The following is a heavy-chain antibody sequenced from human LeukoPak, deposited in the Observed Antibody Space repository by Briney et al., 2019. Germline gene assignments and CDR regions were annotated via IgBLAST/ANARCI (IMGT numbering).Heavy chain of an antibody. CDR2: INTSTRNP. J-gene: IGHJ5*02. CDR3: ARAQELLWFGELADP. V-gene: IGHV7-4-1*02. CDR1: GYTFTSYA. Sequence: ASVKVSCKASGYTFTSYAMNWVRQAPGQGLEWMGWINTSTRNPTYAQGFTGRFVFSLDTSVSTAYLQISSLKAEDTAVYYCARAQELLWFGELADPWGQGTLVTVSS. D-gene: IGHD3-10*01.